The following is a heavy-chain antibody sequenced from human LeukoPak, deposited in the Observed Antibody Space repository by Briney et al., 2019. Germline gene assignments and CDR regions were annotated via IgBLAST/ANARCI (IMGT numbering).Heavy chain of an antibody. CDR3: AKGKDSVAGATNDY. D-gene: IGHD6-19*01. CDR2: ISSSGTYK. Sequence: GGSLRLPCAVSGFTFSSYSMSWVRQAPGKGLEGGSSISSSGTYKYYADSVRGRFTIARDNSKDSLYLQMNSLRAEDTAVYYCAKGKDSVAGATNDYWGQGTLVTVSS. J-gene: IGHJ4*02. V-gene: IGHV3-21*01. CDR1: GFTFSSYS.